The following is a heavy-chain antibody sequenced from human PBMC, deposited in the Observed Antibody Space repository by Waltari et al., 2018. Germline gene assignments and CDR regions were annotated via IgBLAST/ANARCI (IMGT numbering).Heavy chain of an antibody. V-gene: IGHV4-4*02. Sequence: QVQLQESGPGLVKPSGTLSLTCAVSGGSISSSNWWSWVRQPPGKGLEWIGEIYHSGSPKYNPSLKGGGTISVAKSKNQFPLQLGSVTAADTAGYYGARVRGGYSSGGGYGMDVWGQGTTVTVSS. CDR3: ARVRGGYSSGGGYGMDV. CDR2: IYHSGSP. D-gene: IGHD6-25*01. CDR1: GGSISSSNW. J-gene: IGHJ6*02.